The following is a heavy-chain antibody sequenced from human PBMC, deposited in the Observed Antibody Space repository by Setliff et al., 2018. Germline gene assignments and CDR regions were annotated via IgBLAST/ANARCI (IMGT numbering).Heavy chain of an antibody. CDR3: ARDLGDYGSGSYSIPHYYYYYGMDV. CDR2: IIPGGST. CDR1: GGSFSGYY. Sequence: SETLSLTCGAYGGSFSGYYWSWIRQPPGKRLEWIGGIIPGGSTNYNRSLKSRVTISMDTSKNQFSLKLSSVTAVDTAVYYCARDLGDYGSGSYSIPHYYYYYGMDVWGQGTTVTVSS. D-gene: IGHD3-10*01. V-gene: IGHV4-34*12. J-gene: IGHJ6*02.